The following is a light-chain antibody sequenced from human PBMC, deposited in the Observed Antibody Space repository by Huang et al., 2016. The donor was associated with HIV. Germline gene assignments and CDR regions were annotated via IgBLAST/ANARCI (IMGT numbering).Light chain of an antibody. CDR3: QETFTAPRT. CDR1: QNIRSY. CDR2: AAS. Sequence: DIQMTQSPSSLSASVGDRVTITCRATQNIRSYLNWYRQKPGEAPELLIYAASSLQSGVPSRFSGSGSGTDFTLTINSLQPEDFATYYCQETFTAPRTFGQGTKVEIK. J-gene: IGKJ1*01. V-gene: IGKV1-39*01.